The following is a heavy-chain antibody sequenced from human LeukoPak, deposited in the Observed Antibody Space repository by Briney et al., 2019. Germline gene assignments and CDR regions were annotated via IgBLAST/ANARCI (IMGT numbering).Heavy chain of an antibody. V-gene: IGHV3-30*03. CDR1: GFTFSSYG. D-gene: IGHD1-26*01. CDR2: ISYDGSNK. Sequence: PGGSLRLSCAASGFTFSSYGMHWVRQAPGKGLEWVAVISYDGSNKYYADSVKGRFTISRDNSKNTLYLQMNSLRAEDTAVYYCATIVGAISAFDHWGQGTLVTVSS. CDR3: ATIVGAISAFDH. J-gene: IGHJ4*02.